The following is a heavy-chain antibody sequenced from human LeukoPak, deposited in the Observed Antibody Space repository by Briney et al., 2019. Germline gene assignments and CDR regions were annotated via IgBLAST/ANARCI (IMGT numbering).Heavy chain of an antibody. V-gene: IGHV1-2*02. Sequence: ASVKVSCKASGYTFTGYYMHWVRQAPGQGLEWMGWINPNSGGTNYAQKFQGRVTITRDTSISTAYMELSRLRSDDTAVYYCARYQGAYGGIRDYWGQGTLVTVSS. D-gene: IGHD4-23*01. J-gene: IGHJ4*02. CDR2: INPNSGGT. CDR1: GYTFTGYY. CDR3: ARYQGAYGGIRDY.